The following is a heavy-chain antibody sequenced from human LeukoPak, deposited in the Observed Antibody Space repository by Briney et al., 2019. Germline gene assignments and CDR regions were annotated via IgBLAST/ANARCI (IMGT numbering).Heavy chain of an antibody. J-gene: IGHJ4*02. D-gene: IGHD3-22*01. CDR3: ATYSFDRGYYFDY. CDR1: GFTFDDFD. CDR2: INWNGGRI. Sequence: GGSLRLSCGASGFTFDDFDIGWVRQVPWQGLKWVSGINWNGGRIIYADSVKGRFTISRDNAKNSLYLQMNSLRAEDTALYYCATYSFDRGYYFDYWGQGTLVTVSS. V-gene: IGHV3-20*04.